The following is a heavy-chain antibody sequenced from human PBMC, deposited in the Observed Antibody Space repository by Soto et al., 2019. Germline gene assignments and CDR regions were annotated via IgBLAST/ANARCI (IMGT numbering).Heavy chain of an antibody. CDR1: GFTFSSYS. CDR3: AREDDCDYVGMDV. V-gene: IGHV3-21*01. J-gene: IGHJ6*02. Sequence: EVQLVESGGGLVKPGGSLRLSCAASGFTFSSYSMNWVRQAPGKGLEWVSSISSSSSYIYYADSVKGRFTISRDNAKNSQYLQMNSLRAEDTAVYCCAREDDCDYVGMDVWGQGTTVTVSS. CDR2: ISSSSSYI. D-gene: IGHD2-21*02.